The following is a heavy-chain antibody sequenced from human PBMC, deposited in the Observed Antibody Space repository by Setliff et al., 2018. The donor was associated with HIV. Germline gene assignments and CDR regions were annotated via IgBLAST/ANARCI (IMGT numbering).Heavy chain of an antibody. Sequence: SETLSLTCSVSRGSISSSSYYWGWIRQPPGKGLEWIGSLYYSGTTYYNPSLKSRVTISVDTSKSQFSLKLSSVTAADTAVYYCARESPDGLDYWGQGTLVTVSS. D-gene: IGHD2-8*01. V-gene: IGHV4-39*02. J-gene: IGHJ4*02. CDR1: RGSISSSSYY. CDR2: LYYSGTT. CDR3: ARESPDGLDY.